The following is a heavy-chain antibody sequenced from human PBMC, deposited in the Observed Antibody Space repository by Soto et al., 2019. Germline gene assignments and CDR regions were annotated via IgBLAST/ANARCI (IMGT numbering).Heavy chain of an antibody. Sequence: QVQLVESGGGVVQPGRSLRLSCAASGFTFSSYGMHWVRQAPGKGLEWVAVIWYDGSNKYYADSVKGRFTISRDNSKNTLYLQMNSLRAEDTAVYYCARDLDGGATTFDYWGQGTLVTVSS. V-gene: IGHV3-33*01. CDR2: IWYDGSNK. D-gene: IGHD1-26*01. CDR3: ARDLDGGATTFDY. J-gene: IGHJ4*02. CDR1: GFTFSSYG.